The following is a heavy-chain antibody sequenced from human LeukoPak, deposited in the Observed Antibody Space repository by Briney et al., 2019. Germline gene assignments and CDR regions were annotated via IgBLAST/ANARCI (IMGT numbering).Heavy chain of an antibody. D-gene: IGHD2-21*01. J-gene: IGHJ4*01. CDR3: LKGSLYCGGECYFDY. Sequence: WESLRLSCSAYGFTVSSYAMHWVRQAPGQGLEYVSAVSSNDGSTYYADSVKGRFTISRDNSKNTLYLQMSTLRAEDTPVYSCLKGSLYCGGECYFDYSGPGNPVTVSS. V-gene: IGHV3-64D*09. CDR1: GFTVSSYA. CDR2: VSSNDGST.